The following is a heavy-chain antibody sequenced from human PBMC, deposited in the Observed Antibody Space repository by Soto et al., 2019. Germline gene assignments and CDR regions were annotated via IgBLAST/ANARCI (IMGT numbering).Heavy chain of an antibody. CDR1: GGSFSGYY. V-gene: IGHV4-34*01. CDR3: ASPRWNYIY. D-gene: IGHD1-7*01. CDR2: MNDSGST. J-gene: IGHJ4*02. Sequence: QVQLQQWGAGLLKPSETLSLTCAVSGGSFSGYYWSWIRQPPGKGLEWIGEMNDSGSTKYNASLDSRVAISVDTSKGHFSLTLTSVTAADTAVYYCASPRWNYIYWGQGTLVAVSS.